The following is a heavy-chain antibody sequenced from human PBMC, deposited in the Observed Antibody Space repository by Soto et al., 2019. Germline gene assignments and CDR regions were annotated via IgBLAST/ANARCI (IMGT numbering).Heavy chain of an antibody. CDR3: ATSMITFGGVIAPLDY. D-gene: IGHD3-16*02. CDR2: INPSGGST. CDR1: GYTFTSYY. Sequence: ASVKVSCKASGYTFTSYYMHWVRQAPGQGLEWMGIINPSGGSTSYAQKFQGRVTMTRDTSTSTVYMELSSLRSEDTAVYYCATSMITFGGVIAPLDYWGQGTLVTVSS. J-gene: IGHJ4*02. V-gene: IGHV1-46*03.